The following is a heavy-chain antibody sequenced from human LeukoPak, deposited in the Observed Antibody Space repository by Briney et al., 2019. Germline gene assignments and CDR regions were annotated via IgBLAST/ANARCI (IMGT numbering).Heavy chain of an antibody. CDR3: ARDLHIAVAGTLEWFDP. D-gene: IGHD6-19*01. V-gene: IGHV1-46*01. CDR1: GYTFTSYY. J-gene: IGHJ5*02. CDR2: INPSGGST. Sequence: ASVKVSCKASGYTFTSYYMHWVRQAPGQGLEWMGIINPSGGSTSYAQKFQGRVTMTRDTSTSTAYMELSSLRSEDTAVYYCARDLHIAVAGTLEWFDPWGQGTLVTVSS.